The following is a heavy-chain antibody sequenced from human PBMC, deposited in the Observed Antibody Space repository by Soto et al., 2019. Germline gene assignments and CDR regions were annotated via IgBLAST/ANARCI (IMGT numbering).Heavy chain of an antibody. CDR2: IYHSGST. V-gene: IGHV4-30-2*01. D-gene: IGHD2-15*01. Sequence: QLQLQESGSGLVKPSQTLSLTCAVSGGSISSGGYSWSWIRQPPGKGLELIGYIYHSGSTYYNPSLKSRVTISVNRSKNQFSLKLSSVTAAYTALYYCARGQVVAAQHWGQGTLVTVSS. CDR3: ARGQVVAAQH. J-gene: IGHJ4*02. CDR1: GGSISSGGYS.